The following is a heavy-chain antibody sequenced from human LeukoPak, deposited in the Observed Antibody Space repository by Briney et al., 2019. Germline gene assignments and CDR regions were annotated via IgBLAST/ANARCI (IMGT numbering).Heavy chain of an antibody. CDR3: ARHSRVSYYFDY. Sequence: SETLSLTCAVSGYSISSGYYWGWIRQPPGKGLEWIGSIYHGGSTYYNPSLKSRVTISVDTSKNQFSLKLSSVTAADTAVYYCARHSRVSYYFDYWGQGTLVTVSS. V-gene: IGHV4-38-2*01. CDR1: GYSISSGYY. J-gene: IGHJ4*02. CDR2: IYHGGST.